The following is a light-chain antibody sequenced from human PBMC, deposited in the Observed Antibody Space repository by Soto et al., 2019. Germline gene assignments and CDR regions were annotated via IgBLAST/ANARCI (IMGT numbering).Light chain of an antibody. Sequence: EIVMTQSPATLSVSPGERATLSCRASQSVSSNLAWYQQKPGQAPRLLIYGASTRATGIPARFSGSASGTEFTLTISSLQPEDFAVYYCQQYNNWPPLTFGGGTKVEIK. CDR2: GAS. J-gene: IGKJ4*01. CDR1: QSVSSN. CDR3: QQYNNWPPLT. V-gene: IGKV3-15*01.